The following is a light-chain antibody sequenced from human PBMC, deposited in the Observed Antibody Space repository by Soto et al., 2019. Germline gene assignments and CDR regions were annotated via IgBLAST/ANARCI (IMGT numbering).Light chain of an antibody. CDR2: GAS. V-gene: IGKV3-20*01. CDR1: QSVTSSN. J-gene: IGKJ4*01. CDR3: QQYDTSPLT. Sequence: EIVLTQSPGTLSLSPGERVTLSCRASQSVTSSNLAWYQQKPGQAPSLLISGASTRATGIPDRFIGSGSGTDLTLTISRLEPEDFAVYYCQQYDTSPLTFGGGTKVEI.